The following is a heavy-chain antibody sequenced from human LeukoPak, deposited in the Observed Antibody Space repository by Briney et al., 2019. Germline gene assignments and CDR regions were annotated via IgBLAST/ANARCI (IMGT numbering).Heavy chain of an antibody. V-gene: IGHV3-53*01. D-gene: IGHD2-2*01. CDR2: IYSGGST. CDR1: GFTVSSNY. Sequence: GGSLRLSCAASGFTVSSNYMSWVRQAPGKGLEWVSVIYSGGSTYYADSVKGRFTISRDNSKNTLYLQMNSLRAEDTAVYYCAKGDCSSTSCAAYYYGMDVWGQGTTVTVSS. CDR3: AKGDCSSTSCAAYYYGMDV. J-gene: IGHJ6*02.